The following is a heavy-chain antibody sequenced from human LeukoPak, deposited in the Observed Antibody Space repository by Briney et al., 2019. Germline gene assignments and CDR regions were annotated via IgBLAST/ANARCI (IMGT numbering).Heavy chain of an antibody. CDR1: GYTFTSYY. CDR3: ARAEIMISHDY. D-gene: IGHD2-8*01. CDR2: INPSGGST. Sequence: PMASVKVSCKASGYTFTSYYMHWVRQAPGQGLEWMGIINPSGGSTSYAQKFQGRVTMTRDTSISTAYMELSRLRSDATAVYYCARAEIMISHDYWGQGTLVTVSS. V-gene: IGHV1-46*01. J-gene: IGHJ4*02.